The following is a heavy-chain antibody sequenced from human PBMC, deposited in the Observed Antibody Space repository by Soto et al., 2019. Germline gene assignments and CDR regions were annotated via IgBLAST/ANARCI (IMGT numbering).Heavy chain of an antibody. CDR1: GGSIGSGGYY. D-gene: IGHD3-22*01. CDR2: IYYSGST. J-gene: IGHJ4*02. CDR3: ARVMDYYDSSGYRNSFVDY. Sequence: QVQLQESGPGLVKPSQTLSLTCTVSGGSIGSGGYYWSWIRQHPGKGLEWIGYIYYSGSTYYNPSHKSRVTISVDTSKNQFSLKLSSVTAADTAVYYCARVMDYYDSSGYRNSFVDYWGQGTLVTVSS. V-gene: IGHV4-31*03.